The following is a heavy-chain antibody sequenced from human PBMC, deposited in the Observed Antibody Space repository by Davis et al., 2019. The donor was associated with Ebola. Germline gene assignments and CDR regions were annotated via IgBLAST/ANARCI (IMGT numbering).Heavy chain of an antibody. J-gene: IGHJ4*02. Sequence: MPSETLSLTCTVSGGSISSYYWSWIRQVPEKGLEWIGNIYSSGSTNYNPSLKSRVTISVDTSKNQFSLKLSSVTAADTAVYYCARVRYWFHYFDYWGQGTLVTVSS. CDR1: GGSISSYY. CDR2: IYSSGST. V-gene: IGHV4-59*12. CDR3: ARVRYWFHYFDY. D-gene: IGHD2-8*02.